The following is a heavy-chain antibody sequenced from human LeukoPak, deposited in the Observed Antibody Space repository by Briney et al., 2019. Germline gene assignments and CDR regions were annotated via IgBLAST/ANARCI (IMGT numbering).Heavy chain of an antibody. V-gene: IGHV3-48*03. CDR2: ISSSGSTV. CDR3: ARDSGSSSWYPFDY. J-gene: IGHJ4*02. CDR1: GFTFISYE. Sequence: GRSLRLSCAASGFTFISYEMNWVRQAPGKGLEWVSSISSSGSTVYYADSVKGRFTISRDDAKNSLYLQMNTLRADDTAVYYCARDSGSSSWYPFDYWGQGTLVTVSS. D-gene: IGHD6-13*01.